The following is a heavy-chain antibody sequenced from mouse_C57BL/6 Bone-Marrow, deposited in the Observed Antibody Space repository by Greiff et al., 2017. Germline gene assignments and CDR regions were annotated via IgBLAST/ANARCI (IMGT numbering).Heavy chain of an antibody. CDR2: IYPGSGST. Sequence: QVQLQQPGAELVKPGASVKMSCKASGYTFTSYWITWVKQRPGQGLEWIGDIYPGSGSTNYNEKFKSKATLTVDPSSSTAYLQLSSLTSEDSAVXDCAGEDDGYYHYYAMDYWGQGTSVTVSS. CDR1: GYTFTSYW. CDR3: AGEDDGYYHYYAMDY. D-gene: IGHD2-3*01. V-gene: IGHV1-55*01. J-gene: IGHJ4*01.